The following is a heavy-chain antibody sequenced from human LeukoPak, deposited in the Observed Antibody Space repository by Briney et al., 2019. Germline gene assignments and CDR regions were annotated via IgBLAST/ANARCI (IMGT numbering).Heavy chain of an antibody. CDR3: AREALYCSGGSCYPGPFDY. J-gene: IGHJ4*02. CDR2: IYYSGST. Sequence: PSQTLSLTCTVSGGSISSGGYYWSWIRQHPGKGLEWIGYIYYSGSTYYNPSLKSRVTISVDTSKNQFSLKLSSVTAADTAVYYCAREALYCSGGSCYPGPFDYWGQGTLVTVSS. V-gene: IGHV4-31*03. D-gene: IGHD2-15*01. CDR1: GGSISSGGYY.